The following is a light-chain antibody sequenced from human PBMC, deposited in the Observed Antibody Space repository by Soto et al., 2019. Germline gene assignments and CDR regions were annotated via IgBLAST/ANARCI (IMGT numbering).Light chain of an antibody. CDR1: SSDVGGYNY. CDR3: SSYTSSSTPGAV. CDR2: DVS. J-gene: IGLJ1*01. V-gene: IGLV2-14*01. Sequence: QSVLTQPASVSGSPGQSITISCTGTSSDVGGYNYVSWYQQHPGKAPKLMIYDVSNRPSGVSNRFSGSKSGNTASLTISGLQAEDEADYYCSSYTSSSTPGAVFGTGTKVTVL.